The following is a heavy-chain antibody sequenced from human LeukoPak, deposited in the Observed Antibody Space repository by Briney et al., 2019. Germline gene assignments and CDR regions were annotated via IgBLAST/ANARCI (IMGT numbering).Heavy chain of an antibody. V-gene: IGHV3-30-3*01. CDR2: ISYDGSNK. D-gene: IGHD1-7*01. CDR3: ASLAGTTEGSFDY. Sequence: GGSLRLSCAASGFTFSSYAMHWVRQAPGKGLEWVAVISYDGSNKYYADSVKGRFTISRDNSKNTLYLQVNSLRAEDTAVYYCASLAGTTEGSFDYWGQGTLVTVSS. J-gene: IGHJ4*02. CDR1: GFTFSSYA.